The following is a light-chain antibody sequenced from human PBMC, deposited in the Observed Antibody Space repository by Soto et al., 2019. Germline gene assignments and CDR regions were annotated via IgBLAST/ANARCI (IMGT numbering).Light chain of an antibody. Sequence: EIVLTQSPATLSLSPGERATLSCRASQSVSSYLAWYQQKPGQAPRLLIYDAANRATGIPARFSGSGSGTVFTLSISRLEPEDFAVYYCQQRSNWPRTFGQGTKVEI. V-gene: IGKV3-11*01. CDR2: DAA. CDR1: QSVSSY. CDR3: QQRSNWPRT. J-gene: IGKJ1*01.